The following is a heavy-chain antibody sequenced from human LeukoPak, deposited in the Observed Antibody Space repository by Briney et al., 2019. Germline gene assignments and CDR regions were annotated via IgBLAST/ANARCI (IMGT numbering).Heavy chain of an antibody. CDR1: GGSVSSGSYY. J-gene: IGHJ3*01. V-gene: IGHV4-61*01. Sequence: PSETLSLTCTVSGGSVSSGSYYWSWIRQPPGKGPEWIGHLYYSGSTTYNPSLESRVTMSVDTSRKQISLKLNSVAAADTAVYYCARGRGSPYYVEAFDVWGQGTVVTVSS. CDR2: LYYSGST. D-gene: IGHD3-22*01. CDR3: ARGRGSPYYVEAFDV.